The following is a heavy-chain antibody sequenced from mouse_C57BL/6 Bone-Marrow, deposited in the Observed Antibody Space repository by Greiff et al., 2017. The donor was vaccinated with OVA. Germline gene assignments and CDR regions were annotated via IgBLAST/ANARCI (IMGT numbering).Heavy chain of an antibody. CDR1: GFTFSSYG. D-gene: IGHD2-4*01. CDR3: ARLYDYDWFAY. CDR2: ISSGGSYT. J-gene: IGHJ3*01. V-gene: IGHV5-6*01. Sequence: EVQLMESGGDLVKPGGSLKLSCAASGFTFSSYGMSWVRQTPDKRLEWVATISSGGSYTYYPDSVKGRFTISRDNAKNTLYLQMSSLKSEDTAMYYCARLYDYDWFAYWGQGTLVTVSA.